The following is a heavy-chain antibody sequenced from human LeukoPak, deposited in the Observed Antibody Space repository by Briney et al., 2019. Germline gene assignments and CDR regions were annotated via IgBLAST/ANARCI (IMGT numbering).Heavy chain of an antibody. V-gene: IGHV5-51*01. CDR1: GYSFTSYW. D-gene: IGHD3-10*01. J-gene: IGHJ3*02. CDR2: IYPGDSDT. Sequence: GESLKISCKGSGYSFTSYWIGWVRQMPGKGLEWMGIIYPGDSDTRYSPSFQGKVTISADKSISTAYLQWSSLKASDTAMYYCARGHMVRGVPDAFDIWGQGTMVTVSS. CDR3: ARGHMVRGVPDAFDI.